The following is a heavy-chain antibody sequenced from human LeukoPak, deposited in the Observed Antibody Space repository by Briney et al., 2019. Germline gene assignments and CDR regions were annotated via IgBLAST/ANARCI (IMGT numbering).Heavy chain of an antibody. CDR1: GYTFTSYD. CDR2: MNPNSGNT. D-gene: IGHD3-3*01. V-gene: IGHV1-8*01. J-gene: IGHJ4*02. CDR3: ARGGTIFGVVIPFTYFDY. Sequence: GASVKVSCKASGYTFTSYDINWVRQATGQGLEWMGWMNPNSGNTGYAQKLQGRVTMTTDTSTSTAYMELRSLRSDDTAVYYCARGGTIFGVVIPFTYFDYWGQGTLVTVSS.